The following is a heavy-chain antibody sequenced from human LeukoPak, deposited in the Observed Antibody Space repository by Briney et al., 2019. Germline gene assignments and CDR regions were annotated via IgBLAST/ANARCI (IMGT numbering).Heavy chain of an antibody. J-gene: IGHJ4*02. D-gene: IGHD3-22*01. CDR3: AMGITMSY. CDR1: GVSFRGYY. Sequence: SETLSLTCAVHGVSFRGYYWSWIRQPPGNGLEWIGEINDSGSTNYNPSLKSRLTISVDTAKNQFSLKLSSVTAADTAVYYCAMGITMSYWGQGTLVTVSS. V-gene: IGHV4-34*01. CDR2: INDSGST.